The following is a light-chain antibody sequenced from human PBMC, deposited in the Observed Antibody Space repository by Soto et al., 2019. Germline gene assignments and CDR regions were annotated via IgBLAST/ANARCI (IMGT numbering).Light chain of an antibody. CDR3: QQYNSYSTWT. Sequence: TLSPSRQSPSXPACVAIAXXXSQSISSWLAWYQQKTGEDPPLLLYDASSLESGVPSRFSGSGSGTEFSILISSLQPDDFATYYCQQYNSYSTWTFGQGTKVDI. CDR1: QSISSW. J-gene: IGKJ1*01. V-gene: IGKV1-5*01. CDR2: DAS.